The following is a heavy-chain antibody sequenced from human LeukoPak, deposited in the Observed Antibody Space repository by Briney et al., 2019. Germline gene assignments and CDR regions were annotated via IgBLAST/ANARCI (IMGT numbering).Heavy chain of an antibody. Sequence: GRSLRLSCTASGFTFSSYGMHWVRQAPGKGLEWVAVIWYDGSNKYYADSVKGRITISRDNAKNSLYLQMNSLRAEDTAVYYCARDLFNTADYWGQGTLVTVSS. CDR2: IWYDGSNK. CDR1: GFTFSSYG. D-gene: IGHD2/OR15-2a*01. CDR3: ARDLFNTADY. V-gene: IGHV3-33*01. J-gene: IGHJ4*02.